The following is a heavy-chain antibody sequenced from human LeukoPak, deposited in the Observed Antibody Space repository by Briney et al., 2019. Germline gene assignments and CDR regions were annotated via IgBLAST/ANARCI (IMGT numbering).Heavy chain of an antibody. CDR1: GFTFSSYA. D-gene: IGHD3-3*01. V-gene: IGHV3-23*01. CDR2: ISGSGGST. J-gene: IGHJ5*02. Sequence: GALRLSCAVSGFTFSSYAMSWVRQAPGKGLEWVSAISGSGGSTYYADSVKGRFTISRDNSKNTLYLQVNSLRAEDTAVYYCAKDPRYNFWSGYSNWFDPWGQGTLVTVSS. CDR3: AKDPRYNFWSGYSNWFDP.